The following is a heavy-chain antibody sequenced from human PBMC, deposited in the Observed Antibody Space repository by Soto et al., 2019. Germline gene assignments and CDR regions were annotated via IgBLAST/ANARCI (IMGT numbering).Heavy chain of an antibody. CDR3: ARVRYSSSQHYYYGMDV. D-gene: IGHD6-6*01. V-gene: IGHV3-33*01. J-gene: IGHJ6*02. CDR1: GFTFSSYG. Sequence: GGSLRLSCXASGFTFSSYGMHWVRQAPGKGLEWVAVIWYDGSNKYYADSVKGRFTISRDNSKNTLYLQMNSLRAEDTAVYYCARVRYSSSQHYYYGMDVWGQGTTVTVSS. CDR2: IWYDGSNK.